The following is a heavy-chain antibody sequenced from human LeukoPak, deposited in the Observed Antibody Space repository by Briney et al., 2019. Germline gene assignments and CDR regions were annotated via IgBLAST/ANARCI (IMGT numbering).Heavy chain of an antibody. J-gene: IGHJ4*02. CDR3: AREDTAMVPYFDY. CDR2: ISYDGSNK. D-gene: IGHD5-18*01. V-gene: IGHV3-30-3*01. Sequence: SCKASGYTFTSYAMHWVRQAPGKGLEGVAVISYDGSNKYYADSVKGRFTISRDNSKNTLYLQMNSLRAEDTAVYYCAREDTAMVPYFDYWGQGTLVTASS. CDR1: GYTFTSYA.